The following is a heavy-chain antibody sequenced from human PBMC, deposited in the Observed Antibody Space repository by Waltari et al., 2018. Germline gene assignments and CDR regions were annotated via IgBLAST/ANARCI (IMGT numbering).Heavy chain of an antibody. J-gene: IGHJ6*03. Sequence: QVQRVQSGAEVKKPGASVKVSCKASGYTFTSYYMDWVRQAPGQGLEWMGIIKPSGGSTSYSQKFRGSVTMTRDTSPITVYVELSSLISEDTAVYYCARDGVSHAVTNGSGSYYKFLYYYYYYMDVWGKGTTVTVSS. CDR2: IKPSGGST. CDR1: GYTFTSYY. V-gene: IGHV1-46*01. D-gene: IGHD3-10*01. CDR3: ARDGVSHAVTNGSGSYYKFLYYYYYYMDV.